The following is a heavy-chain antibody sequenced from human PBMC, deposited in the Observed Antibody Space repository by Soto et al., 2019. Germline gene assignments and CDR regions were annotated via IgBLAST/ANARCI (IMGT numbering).Heavy chain of an antibody. CDR1: GGSISSGGYS. Sequence: SETLSLTCAVSGGSISSGGYSWSWIRQPPGKGLEWIGYIYHSGSTYYNPSLKSRVTISVDRSKNQFSLKLSSVTAADTAVYYCARELGYYDSSGYYYYAGAFDIWGQGTMVTVSS. V-gene: IGHV4-30-2*01. D-gene: IGHD3-22*01. J-gene: IGHJ3*02. CDR2: IYHSGST. CDR3: ARELGYYDSSGYYYYAGAFDI.